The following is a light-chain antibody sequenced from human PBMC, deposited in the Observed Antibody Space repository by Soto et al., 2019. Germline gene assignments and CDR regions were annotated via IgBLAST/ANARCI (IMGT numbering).Light chain of an antibody. Sequence: DIQMTQSPSTLSASVGDRVTITCRASQSIGRFLAWYQHQPGKAPKLLIYDASTLESGVPSRSSGTGSGTEFTFSITSLQPEDFGTYYCQQCYMGWTFGQGTKVDI. CDR1: QSIGRF. V-gene: IGKV1-5*01. J-gene: IGKJ1*01. CDR3: QQCYMGWT. CDR2: DAS.